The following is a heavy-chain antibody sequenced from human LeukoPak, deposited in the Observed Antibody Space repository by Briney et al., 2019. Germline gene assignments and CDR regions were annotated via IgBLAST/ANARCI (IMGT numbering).Heavy chain of an antibody. CDR3: ARGGATLGYYYYAMDV. D-gene: IGHD1-26*01. J-gene: IGHJ6*02. V-gene: IGHV3-33*01. CDR1: GFTFSDYG. CDR2: IWYDGSKI. Sequence: GGSLRLSCSASGFTFSDYGIHWARQAPGKGLEWVSLIWYDGSKIYYSDSVKGRFSISKDNSENAVYLQMNSLRAEDTAIYYCARGGATLGYYYYAMDVWGQGTTVTVSS.